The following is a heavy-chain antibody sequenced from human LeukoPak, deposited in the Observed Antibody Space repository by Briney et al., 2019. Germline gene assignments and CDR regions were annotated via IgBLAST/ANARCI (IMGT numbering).Heavy chain of an antibody. D-gene: IGHD6-6*01. CDR3: ARQYRLSSSDPYYYGMDV. CDR2: IYYSGST. CDR1: GGSISSYY. Sequence: PSETLSLTCTVSGGSISSYYWSWIRQPPGKGLEWIGYIYYSGSTNYNPSLKSRVTISVDTPKNQLSLKLSSVTAADTAVYYCARQYRLSSSDPYYYGMDVWGQGTTVTVSS. V-gene: IGHV4-59*08. J-gene: IGHJ6*02.